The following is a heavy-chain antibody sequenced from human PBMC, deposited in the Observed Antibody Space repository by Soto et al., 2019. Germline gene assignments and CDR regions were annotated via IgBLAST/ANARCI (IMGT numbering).Heavy chain of an antibody. D-gene: IGHD3-16*02. CDR2: IIPICGTA. CDR3: ARSVYDYVWGSYRYTGPFDY. J-gene: IGHJ4*02. CDR1: GGTFSSYA. Sequence: QVQLVQSGAEVKKPGSSVKVSCKASGGTFSSYAISWVRQAPGQGLEWMGGIIPICGTANYAQKFQGRVTITADESTSTAYMELSSLRSEDTAVYYCARSVYDYVWGSYRYTGPFDYWGQGTLVTVSS. V-gene: IGHV1-69*01.